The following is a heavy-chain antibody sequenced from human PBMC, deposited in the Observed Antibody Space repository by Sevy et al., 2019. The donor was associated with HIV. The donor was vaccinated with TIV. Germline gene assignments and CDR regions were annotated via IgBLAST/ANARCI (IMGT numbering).Heavy chain of an antibody. J-gene: IGHJ4*02. CDR1: GFSISTHA. CDR2: ISATDGST. Sequence: GGSLRLSYGASGFSISTHAMNWVRQAPGRGLEWISGISATDGSTHYADSVKGRFTISRDNSKNTVHLQMNSLRAEDTALYYCAAGDTAFLADLDFWGQGPWSPSPQ. V-gene: IGHV3-23*01. D-gene: IGHD5-18*01. CDR3: AAGDTAFLADLDF.